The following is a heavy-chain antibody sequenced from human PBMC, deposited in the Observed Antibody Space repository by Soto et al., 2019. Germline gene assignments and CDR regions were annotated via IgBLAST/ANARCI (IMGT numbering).Heavy chain of an antibody. CDR3: ARDLEMAPQTHYYGSGSHFDY. V-gene: IGHV1-18*01. J-gene: IGHJ4*02. CDR1: GYTFTSYG. Sequence: GASVKVSCKASGYTFTSYGISWVRQAPGQGLEWMGWISAYNGNTNYAQKLQGRVTMTTDTSTSTAYMELRSLRSDDTAVYYCARDLEMAPQTHYYGSGSHFDYWGQGTLVTVSS. CDR2: ISAYNGNT. D-gene: IGHD3-10*01.